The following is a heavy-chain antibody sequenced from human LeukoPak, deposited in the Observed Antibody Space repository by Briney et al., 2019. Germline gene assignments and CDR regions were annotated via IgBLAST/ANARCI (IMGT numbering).Heavy chain of an antibody. CDR1: GYTFTSNY. Sequence: ASVKVSCKAFGYTFTSNYMHWVRQAPGQGPEWMGVISPSGGSTTYAQKFQGRVTMTRDMSTSTVYMELSSLRSEDTAVYYCARDGWYCSGGSCYSDYWGQGTLVTVSS. CDR2: ISPSGGST. J-gene: IGHJ4*02. CDR3: ARDGWYCSGGSCYSDY. D-gene: IGHD2-15*01. V-gene: IGHV1-46*01.